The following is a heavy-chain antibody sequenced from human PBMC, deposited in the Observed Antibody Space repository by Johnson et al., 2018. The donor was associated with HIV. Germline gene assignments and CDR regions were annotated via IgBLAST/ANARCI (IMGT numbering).Heavy chain of an antibody. D-gene: IGHD3-22*01. CDR2: ISYDGSNK. V-gene: IGHV3-30*04. J-gene: IGHJ3*02. Sequence: QVQLVESGGGVVQPGRSLRLSCAASGFTFSSYAMHWVRQAPGKGLEWVAIISYDGSNKYYADSVKGRFTISRDTSKNTLYLQMNSLRPEDTAVYDCARDRAIVVAYDAFDIWGQGTMVTVSS. CDR1: GFTFSSYA. CDR3: ARDRAIVVAYDAFDI.